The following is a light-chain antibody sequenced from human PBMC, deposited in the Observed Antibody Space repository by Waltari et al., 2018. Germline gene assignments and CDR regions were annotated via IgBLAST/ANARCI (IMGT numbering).Light chain of an antibody. CDR1: ENLNNY. CDR2: DAS. Sequence: EIVLTQSPATLSLSPGERAILSRRASENLNNYLIWYQQKPGQPPRLLIYDASIRATGIPARFSGSGSGTDFTLTISSLEPEDFAIYYCQERNNWPRTFGQGTKLEIK. V-gene: IGKV3-11*01. CDR3: QERNNWPRT. J-gene: IGKJ2*01.